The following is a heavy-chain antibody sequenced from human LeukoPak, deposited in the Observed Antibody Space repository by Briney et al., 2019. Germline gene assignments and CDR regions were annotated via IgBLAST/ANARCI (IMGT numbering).Heavy chain of an antibody. CDR3: ARDRGENYGYSY. CDR2: IRHDGTEK. D-gene: IGHD3-10*01. Sequence: GGSLRLSCAASGFTFTSYWMSWVRQISGKGLEWVSNIRHDGTEKYYVDSVKGRFTISRDNAKNSLYLQMNSLRAEDTAVYYCARDRGENYGYSYWGQGTLVTVSS. J-gene: IGHJ4*02. CDR1: GFTFTSYW. V-gene: IGHV3-7*01.